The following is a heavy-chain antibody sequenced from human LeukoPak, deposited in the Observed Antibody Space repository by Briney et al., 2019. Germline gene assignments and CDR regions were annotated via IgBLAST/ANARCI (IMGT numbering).Heavy chain of an antibody. CDR1: GFTDSSYW. D-gene: IGHD4-23*01. CDR2: INREGSEK. CDR3: ARDPDVGTSDF. J-gene: IGHJ4*02. Sequence: GGSLRLSCAASGFTDSSYWKSWVRQAPGTGLEWVANINREGSEKYYVDSVKGRFTISRDNAKNSLYLQMNSLSAEDTAVYYCARDPDVGTSDFWGQGTLVTVSS. V-gene: IGHV3-7*01.